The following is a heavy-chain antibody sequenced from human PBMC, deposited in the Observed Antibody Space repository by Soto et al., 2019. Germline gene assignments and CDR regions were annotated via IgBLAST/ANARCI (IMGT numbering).Heavy chain of an antibody. V-gene: IGHV3-7*04. CDR2: IKEDGNEE. CDR3: ARAWTYARC. D-gene: IGHD1-7*01. CDR1: GFTFNTFS. J-gene: IGHJ4*02. Sequence: EVQLVESGGGLGQPGGSLRLSCVASGFTFNTFSMGWVRQAPGKGLEWVANIKEDGNEENYLDSVKGRFTISRDNARNSLSLQMKSLRVEDTAIYYCARAWTYARCWGRGTLVTVSS.